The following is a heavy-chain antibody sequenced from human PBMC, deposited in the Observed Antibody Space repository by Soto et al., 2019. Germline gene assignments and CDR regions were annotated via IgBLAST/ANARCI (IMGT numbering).Heavy chain of an antibody. CDR1: GFSLSTYW. J-gene: IGHJ4*02. V-gene: IGHV3-74*01. D-gene: IGHD4-17*01. Sequence: ELQLVESGGGLVQPGGSLSLSCVASGFSLSTYWRHWARQAPGKGLVWVSRINTAGTTTPYADSVPGRFTISRDNAKNTLYLQMNSLRAEDTAVYYCARGGGDYGDYLDYWGQGALVTVSS. CDR3: ARGGGDYGDYLDY. CDR2: INTAGTTT.